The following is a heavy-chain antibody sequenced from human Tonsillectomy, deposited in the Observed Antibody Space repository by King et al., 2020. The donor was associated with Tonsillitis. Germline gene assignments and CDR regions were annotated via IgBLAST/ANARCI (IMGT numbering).Heavy chain of an antibody. D-gene: IGHD5-24*01. CDR1: GGSIGRGTYY. CDR2: LSFRGGT. CDR3: ARHGMATNWGHYFDY. Sequence: LQLQESGPGLVKASETLSLTCTVSGGSIGRGTYYWGWIRHPPGKGRGGIGGLSFRGGTSYNPSLKSRVTISVDTSKNQFSLERTSVTAADTAVYYCARHGMATNWGHYFDYWGQGTLVTVSS. J-gene: IGHJ4*02. V-gene: IGHV4-39*01.